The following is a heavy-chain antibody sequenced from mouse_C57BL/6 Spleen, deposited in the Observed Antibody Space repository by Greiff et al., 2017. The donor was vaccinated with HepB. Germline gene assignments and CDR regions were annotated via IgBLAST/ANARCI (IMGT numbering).Heavy chain of an antibody. CDR3: TKGVQFAY. J-gene: IGHJ3*01. V-gene: IGHV1-15*01. CDR1: GYTFTDYE. CDR2: IDPETGGT. Sequence: QVQLKESGAELVRPGASVTLSCKASGYTFTDYEMHWVKQTPVHGLEWIGAIDPETGGTAYNQKFKGKAILTADKSSSTAYMELRSLTSEDSAVYYCTKGVQFAYWGQGTLVTVSA.